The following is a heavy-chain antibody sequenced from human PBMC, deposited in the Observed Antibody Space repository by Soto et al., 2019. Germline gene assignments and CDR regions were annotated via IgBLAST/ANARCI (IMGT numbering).Heavy chain of an antibody. J-gene: IGHJ4*02. CDR2: IGDSI. CDR3: AKYRALTTVVPYFHY. CDR1: GFSFSSYA. V-gene: IGHV3-23*01. D-gene: IGHD1-1*01. Sequence: GGSLRLSCAPSGFSFSSYAMSWVRQAPGKGLEWVATIGDSIQYADSVRGRFTISRDISKKTLHLQMSSLRAEDTAVYYCAKYRALTTVVPYFHYWGQGTLVTVSS.